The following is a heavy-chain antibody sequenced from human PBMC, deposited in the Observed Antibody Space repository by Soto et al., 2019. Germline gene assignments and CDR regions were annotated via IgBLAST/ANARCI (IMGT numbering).Heavy chain of an antibody. CDR3: ARGGTDYYYMDV. D-gene: IGHD1-1*01. V-gene: IGHV1-8*01. J-gene: IGHJ6*03. CDR1: GYTFTSYD. Sequence: ASVKVSCKASGYTFTSYDINWVRQATGQGLEWMGWMNPNSGNTGYAQKFQGRVTMTRNTSISTAYMELSSLRSEDTAVYHCARGGTDYYYMDVWGKGTTVTVSS. CDR2: MNPNSGNT.